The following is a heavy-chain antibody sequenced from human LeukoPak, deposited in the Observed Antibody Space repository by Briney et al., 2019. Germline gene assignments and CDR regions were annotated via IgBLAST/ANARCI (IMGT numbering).Heavy chain of an antibody. CDR1: GFTFSSYA. CDR2: ISGSGGST. D-gene: IGHD6-6*01. J-gene: IGHJ6*03. CDR3: AKGGSIAARPAGDYYYYMDV. Sequence: GGSLRLSCAASGFTFSSYAMSWVRQAPGKGLEWVSAISGSGGSTYYADSVKGRFTISRDNSKNTLYLQMNSLRAEDTAVYYCAKGGSIAARPAGDYYYYMDVWGKGTTVTVSS. V-gene: IGHV3-23*01.